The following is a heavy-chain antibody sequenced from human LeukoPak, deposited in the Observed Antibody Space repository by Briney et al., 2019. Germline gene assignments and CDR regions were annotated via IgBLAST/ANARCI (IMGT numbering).Heavy chain of an antibody. CDR3: ATANSSGWPFDY. Sequence: ASVKVSCKVSGYTLTELSMHWVRQAPGKGLEWMGGFDPVDGETIYAQKFQGRVTMTEDTSTDTAYMELSSLRSEDTAVYYCATANSSGWPFDYWGQGTLVTVSS. V-gene: IGHV1-24*01. D-gene: IGHD6-19*01. CDR2: FDPVDGET. CDR1: GYTLTELS. J-gene: IGHJ4*02.